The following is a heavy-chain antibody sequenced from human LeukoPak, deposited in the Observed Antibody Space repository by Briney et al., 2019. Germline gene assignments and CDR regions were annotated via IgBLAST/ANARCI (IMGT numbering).Heavy chain of an antibody. CDR1: GFTFSSYA. J-gene: IGHJ4*02. D-gene: IGHD6-13*01. Sequence: GGSLRLSCAASGFTFSSYALSWVRQAPGEGLEWVSGISGSGGSTYYADSVKGRFTISRDNSRNTLYLQMNSPRAEDTAVYYCAILPGYSSGWYEVNYWGQGTLVTVSS. CDR2: ISGSGGST. CDR3: AILPGYSSGWYEVNY. V-gene: IGHV3-23*01.